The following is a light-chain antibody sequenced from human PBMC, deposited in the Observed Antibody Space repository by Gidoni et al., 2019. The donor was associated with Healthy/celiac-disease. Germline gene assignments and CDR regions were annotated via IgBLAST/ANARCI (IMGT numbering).Light chain of an antibody. V-gene: IGKV4-1*01. CDR3: QQYYSTPQT. Sequence: SLGERATINCKSSQSVLYSSNNKNYLAWYQQKPGQPPKLLIYWASTRESGVPDRFSGSGSGTDFTLTISSLQAEDVAVYYCQQYYSTPQTFGQXTKVEIK. CDR1: QSVLYSSNNKNY. CDR2: WAS. J-gene: IGKJ1*01.